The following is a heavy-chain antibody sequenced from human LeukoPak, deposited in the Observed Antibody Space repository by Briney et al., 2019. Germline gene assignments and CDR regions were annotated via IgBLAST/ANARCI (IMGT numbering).Heavy chain of an antibody. CDR3: ARATATGTEWFDP. CDR1: GYTFTSYG. V-gene: IGHV1-18*01. Sequence: ASVKVSCKASGYTFTSYGISWVRQDPGQGLEGMGWISAYDGNTNYAQKLQGRVTMTTDTSTSTAYMELRRLRSDDTAMYYCARATATGTEWFDPWGQGTLVTVSS. CDR2: ISAYDGNT. D-gene: IGHD6-13*01. J-gene: IGHJ5*02.